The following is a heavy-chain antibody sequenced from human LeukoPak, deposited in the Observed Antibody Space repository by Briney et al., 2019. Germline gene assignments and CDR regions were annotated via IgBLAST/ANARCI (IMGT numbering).Heavy chain of an antibody. CDR3: AKGTTGTLYYYYYMDV. D-gene: IGHD1-1*01. J-gene: IGHJ6*03. Sequence: GGSLRLSCAASGFTFDDYGMSWVRQAPGKGLEWVSGINWNGGSTGYADSVKGRFTISRDNAKNSLYLQMNSLRAEDMALYYCAKGTTGTLYYYYYMDVWGKGTTVTVSS. CDR1: GFTFDDYG. V-gene: IGHV3-20*04. CDR2: INWNGGST.